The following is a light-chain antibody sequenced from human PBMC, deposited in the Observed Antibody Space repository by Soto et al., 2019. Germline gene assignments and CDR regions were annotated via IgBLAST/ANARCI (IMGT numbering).Light chain of an antibody. CDR1: QSVSSSY. CDR2: GAS. J-gene: IGKJ1*01. V-gene: IGKV3-20*01. Sequence: EIVLTQSPGTLSLSPGERATLSCRASQSVSSSYLAWYQQKPGQASRLLIYGASTRATDVPDRFSGSGSGADFTLSISRLEPEDFAVYYCQQYGSSPPRTFGQGTKVDIK. CDR3: QQYGSSPPRT.